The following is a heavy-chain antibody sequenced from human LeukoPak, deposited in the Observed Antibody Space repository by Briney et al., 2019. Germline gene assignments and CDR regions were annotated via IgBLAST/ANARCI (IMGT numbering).Heavy chain of an antibody. Sequence: GGSLRLSCAASGFNFNNHYMTWVRQAPGKGLEWVANIKQDGSETYYLDSVKGRFTISRDNAKNSLYLQMNNVRVEDTAVYYCARDCLGGSCYVSWGQGTLLTVSS. CDR2: IKQDGSET. CDR1: GFNFNNHY. D-gene: IGHD3-22*01. J-gene: IGHJ5*02. CDR3: ARDCLGGSCYVS. V-gene: IGHV3-7*04.